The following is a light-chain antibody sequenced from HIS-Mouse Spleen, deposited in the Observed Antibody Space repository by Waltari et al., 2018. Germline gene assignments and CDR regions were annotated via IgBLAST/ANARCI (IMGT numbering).Light chain of an antibody. Sequence: QSALTQPASVSGSPGQSITISCTGTSSDVGSYNLVSWYQQHPGKAPKLRIYEGSKRPPGVSNRFSGSKSGNTASLTISGLQAEDEADYYCCSYAGSSTSVVFGGGTKLTVL. CDR3: CSYAGSSTSVV. CDR1: SSDVGSYNL. CDR2: EGS. V-gene: IGLV2-23*01. J-gene: IGLJ2*01.